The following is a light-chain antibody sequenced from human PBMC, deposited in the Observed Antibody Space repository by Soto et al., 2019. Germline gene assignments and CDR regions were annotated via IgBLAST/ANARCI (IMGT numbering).Light chain of an antibody. V-gene: IGLV2-14*01. Sequence: VLTQPASVSGSPGQSITISCTGTSSDVGGYNYVSWYQQHPGKAPKLMIYEVSNRPSGVSNRFSGSKSGNTASLTISGLQAEDEADYYCSSYTSSTLYVFGTGTKVTVL. J-gene: IGLJ1*01. CDR3: SSYTSSTLYV. CDR2: EVS. CDR1: SSDVGGYNY.